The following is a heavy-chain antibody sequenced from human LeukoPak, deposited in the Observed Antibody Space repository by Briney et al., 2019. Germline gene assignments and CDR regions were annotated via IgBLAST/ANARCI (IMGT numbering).Heavy chain of an antibody. CDR1: DGSITSFY. CDR3: ARAYYYGSGSYAFDI. J-gene: IGHJ3*02. CDR2: IYYSGST. Sequence: PSETLSLTCTVSDGSITSFYWSWIRQPPGKGLEWIGYIYYSGSTNHNPSLKSRVTISVDTSKNQFSLKLSSVTAADTAVYYCARAYYYGSGSYAFDIWGQGTMVTVSS. V-gene: IGHV4-59*01. D-gene: IGHD3-10*01.